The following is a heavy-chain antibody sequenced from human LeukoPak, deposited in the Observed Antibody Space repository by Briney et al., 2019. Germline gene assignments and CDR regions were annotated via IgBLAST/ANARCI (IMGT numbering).Heavy chain of an antibody. V-gene: IGHV4-61*02. CDR2: IYTSGST. J-gene: IGHJ5*02. Sequence: SQTLSLTCTVSGGSISSGSYYWSWIRQPAGKGLEWIGRIYTSGSTNYNPSLKSRVAISVDTSKNQFSLKLSSVTAADTAVYYCARAYYDFWSGEVPGWFDPWGQGTLVIVSS. CDR1: GGSISSGSYY. D-gene: IGHD3-3*01. CDR3: ARAYYDFWSGEVPGWFDP.